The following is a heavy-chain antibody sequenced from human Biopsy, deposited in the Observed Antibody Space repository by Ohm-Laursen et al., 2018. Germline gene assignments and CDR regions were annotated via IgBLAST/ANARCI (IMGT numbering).Heavy chain of an antibody. D-gene: IGHD6-19*01. CDR1: GGSISSDY. Sequence: SETLSLTCTVSGGSISSDYWSWIRQTPGKGLEWIGYIYYSGCTNYNPSLKSRVTISVDTSKNQFSLRLNSVTAADTAVYYCARATNSSGWPYCYFYGMDVWGQGTTVTVSS. CDR2: IYYSGCT. J-gene: IGHJ6*02. CDR3: ARATNSSGWPYCYFYGMDV. V-gene: IGHV4-59*01.